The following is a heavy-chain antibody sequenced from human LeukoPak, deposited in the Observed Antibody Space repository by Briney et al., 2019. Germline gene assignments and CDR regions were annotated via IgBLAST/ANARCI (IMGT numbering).Heavy chain of an antibody. CDR2: IYPSDSDT. V-gene: IGHV5-51*01. D-gene: IGHD1-26*01. CDR1: GYTFTTCW. J-gene: IGHJ4*02. CDR3: ARLYGTKIDY. Sequence: GESLKISCKGSGYTFTTCWIGWARQMPGKGLEWMGIIYPSDSDTTYSPSFQGQVTISADKSISTAYLYWSSLKASDTAMYYCARLYGTKIDYWGQGTLVTVSS.